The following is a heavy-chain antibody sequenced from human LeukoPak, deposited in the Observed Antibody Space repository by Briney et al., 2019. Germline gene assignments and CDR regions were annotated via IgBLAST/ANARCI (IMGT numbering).Heavy chain of an antibody. CDR1: GFTFSDYW. V-gene: IGHV3-7*01. CDR2: IKQDGSQR. Sequence: GGSLRLSCTASGFTFSDYWMTWVRQAPGKGPEWVANIKQDGSQRYYVDSVRGRFTISRDNAENSLFLQVNGLRAEDTAVYYCARRGGSSSRRSPIDYWGQGTLVTVSS. D-gene: IGHD6-6*01. J-gene: IGHJ4*02. CDR3: ARRGGSSSRRSPIDY.